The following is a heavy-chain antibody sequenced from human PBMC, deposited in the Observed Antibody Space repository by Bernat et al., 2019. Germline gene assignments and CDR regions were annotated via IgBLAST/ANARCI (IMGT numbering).Heavy chain of an antibody. J-gene: IGHJ4*02. CDR3: AKQPMFGDDDY. V-gene: IGHV3-30*18. CDR2: ISYDGSNK. D-gene: IGHD3-10*02. Sequence: QVQLVESGGGVVQPGRSLRLSCAASGFTFSSYGMHWVRQAPGKGLEWVAVISYDGSNKYYADSVKGRFTISRDNSKNTLYLQMNSLRAEDTAVYYCAKQPMFGDDDYWGQGTLVTVSS. CDR1: GFTFSSYG.